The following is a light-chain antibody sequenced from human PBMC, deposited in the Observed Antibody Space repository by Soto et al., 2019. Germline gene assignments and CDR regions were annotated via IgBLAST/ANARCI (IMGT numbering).Light chain of an antibody. V-gene: IGLV2-14*01. CDR2: DVS. J-gene: IGLJ1*01. Sequence: QLVLPHPPSLSGPPGHSITFSCTGTTIDVGGYNYVSWYQQHPGKAPKLMIYDVSNRPSGVSNRFSGSKSGNTASLTISGLQAEDEADYYCSSYTSSSTSFGTGTKVTVL. CDR3: SSYTSSSTS. CDR1: TIDVGGYNY.